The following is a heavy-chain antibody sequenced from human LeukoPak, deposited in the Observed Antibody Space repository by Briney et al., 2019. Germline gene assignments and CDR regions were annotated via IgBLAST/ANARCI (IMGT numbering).Heavy chain of an antibody. CDR1: GFSLSTSGVG. Sequence: SGPTPVNPIETLTLTCTFSGFSLSTSGVGVGWIRQPPGKALEWLALIYWDDDKRYSPSLKSRLTITKVTSTNQVVLAMTNMDPVDTGTYYCAHRRGGYNWNHGDFDYWGQGTLVTVSS. CDR3: AHRRGGYNWNHGDFDY. J-gene: IGHJ4*02. D-gene: IGHD1-14*01. V-gene: IGHV2-5*02. CDR2: IYWDDDK.